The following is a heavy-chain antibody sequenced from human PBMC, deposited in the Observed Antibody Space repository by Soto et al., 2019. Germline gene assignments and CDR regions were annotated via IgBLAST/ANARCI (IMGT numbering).Heavy chain of an antibody. D-gene: IGHD6-13*01. CDR3: GGAAAGTLYYYYGMDV. CDR1: GGTFSSYA. Sequence: SVKVSCKASGGTFSSYAISWVRQAPGQGLEWMGGIIPIFGTANYAQKFQGRVTITADESTSTAYMELSSLRSEDTAVYYCGGAAAGTLYYYYGMDVWGQGTTVTVSS. J-gene: IGHJ6*02. CDR2: IIPIFGTA. V-gene: IGHV1-69*13.